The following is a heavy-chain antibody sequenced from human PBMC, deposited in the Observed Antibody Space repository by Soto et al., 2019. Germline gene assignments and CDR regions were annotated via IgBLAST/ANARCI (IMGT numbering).Heavy chain of an antibody. CDR3: ARMSVTMINWFDP. CDR2: IDYTGST. Sequence: PSETLSLTCTVSCGSLSSYSWSWIRQPAGKGLEWIGYIDYTGSTNYNPSLKSRFTMSVDTSKNQFSLTLNSVTAADTAVYYCARMSVTMINWFDPWGQGTLVTVSS. V-gene: IGHV4-59*01. CDR1: CGSLSSYS. J-gene: IGHJ5*02. D-gene: IGHD3-22*01.